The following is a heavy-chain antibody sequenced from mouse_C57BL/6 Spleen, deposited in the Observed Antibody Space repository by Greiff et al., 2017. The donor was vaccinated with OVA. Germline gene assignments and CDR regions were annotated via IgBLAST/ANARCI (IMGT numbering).Heavy chain of an antibody. CDR2: INPNNGGT. D-gene: IGHD1-1*01. J-gene: IGHJ4*01. CDR1: GYTFTDYN. Sequence: VQLQQSGPELVQPGASVKIPCKASGYTFTDYNMDWVKQSHGKSLEWIGDINPNNGGTIYNQKFKGKATLTVDKSSSTAYMELRSLTSEDTAVYYCAREGTTVVAGAMDYWGQGTSVTVSS. V-gene: IGHV1-18*01. CDR3: AREGTTVVAGAMDY.